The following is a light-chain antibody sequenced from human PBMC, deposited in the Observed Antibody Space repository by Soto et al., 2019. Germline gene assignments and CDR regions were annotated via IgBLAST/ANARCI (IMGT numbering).Light chain of an antibody. V-gene: IGKV1-6*01. J-gene: IGKJ1*01. Sequence: AIQMTQSPSSLSASVGDRVTITCRASQDIRNDLGWYQQKPGKAPKLLIYTTSNLHSGVPSRFSGSGSGTHFTLTISSLQPEDFATYYCLQDYNYPWTFGQGTKVEIK. CDR3: LQDYNYPWT. CDR1: QDIRND. CDR2: TTS.